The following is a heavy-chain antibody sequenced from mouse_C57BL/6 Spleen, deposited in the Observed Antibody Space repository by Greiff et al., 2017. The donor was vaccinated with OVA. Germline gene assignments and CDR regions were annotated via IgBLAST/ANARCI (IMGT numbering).Heavy chain of an antibody. CDR3: ARLGGSYGPAWFAY. Sequence: QVQLQQSGPELVKPGASVKISCKASGYAFSSSWMNWVKQRPGKGLEWIGRIYPGDGDTNYNGKFKGKATLTADKSSSTAYMQLSSLTSEASAVSFCARLGGSYGPAWFAYWGQGTLVTVSA. CDR1: GYAFSSSW. CDR2: IYPGDGDT. J-gene: IGHJ3*01. D-gene: IGHD1-1*02. V-gene: IGHV1-82*01.